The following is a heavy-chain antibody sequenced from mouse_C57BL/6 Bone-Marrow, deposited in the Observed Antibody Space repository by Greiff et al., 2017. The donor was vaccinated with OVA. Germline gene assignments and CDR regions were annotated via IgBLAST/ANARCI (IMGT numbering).Heavy chain of an antibody. D-gene: IGHD4-1*01. Sequence: EVKLMESGGDLVKPGGSLKLSCAASGFTFSSYGMSWVRQTPDKRLEWVPTISSGGSYTYYPDSVKGRFTISRDNAKNTLYLRMSSLKSEDTAMYYCARPGNFDYWGQGTTLTVSS. V-gene: IGHV5-6*01. CDR1: GFTFSSYG. CDR2: ISSGGSYT. J-gene: IGHJ2*01. CDR3: ARPGNFDY.